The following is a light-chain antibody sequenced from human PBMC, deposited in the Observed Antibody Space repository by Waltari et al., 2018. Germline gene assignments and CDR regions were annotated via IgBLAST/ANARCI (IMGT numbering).Light chain of an antibody. CDR2: GAS. CDR3: QQYGSSPYT. J-gene: IGKJ2*01. Sequence: EIVLTQSPGTLSLSPGDRATLSCRASQSVSSSYLGWYQQKPGQAPSLLIYGASSRATGIPDRFSGSGSGTDFTLTISRLEPEDFAVYYCQQYGSSPYTFGQGTKLEIK. V-gene: IGKV3-20*01. CDR1: QSVSSSY.